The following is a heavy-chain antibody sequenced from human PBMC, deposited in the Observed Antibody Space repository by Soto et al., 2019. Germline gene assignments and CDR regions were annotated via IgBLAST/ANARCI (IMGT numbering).Heavy chain of an antibody. V-gene: IGHV3-33*01. CDR2: IWYDGSNK. D-gene: IGHD3-22*01. J-gene: IGHJ4*02. CDR1: GFTFSSYG. Sequence: GGSLRLSCAASGFTFSSYGMHWVRQAPGKGLEWVAVIWYDGSNKYYADSVKGRFTISRDNSKNTLYLQMNSLRAEDTAVYYCARVPYRYDSRGYYDYWGQGTLVTVSS. CDR3: ARVPYRYDSRGYYDY.